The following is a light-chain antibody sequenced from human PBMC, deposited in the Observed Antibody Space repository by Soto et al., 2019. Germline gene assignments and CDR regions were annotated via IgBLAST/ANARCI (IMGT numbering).Light chain of an antibody. J-gene: IGLJ3*02. CDR3: QSYDSSLSGCV. CDR1: SSNIVAGYH. Sequence: QSVLTQPPSVSGAPGQRVTISCTGSSSNIVAGYHVHWYQQLPGTAPKLLIYANTNRPSGVPDRFSGSKSGTSASLAIAGLQAEDEADYYCQSYDSSLSGCVFGGGTKLTVL. CDR2: ANT. V-gene: IGLV1-40*01.